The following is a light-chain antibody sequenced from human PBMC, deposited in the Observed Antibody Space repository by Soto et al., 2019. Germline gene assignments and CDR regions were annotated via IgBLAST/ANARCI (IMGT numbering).Light chain of an antibody. CDR2: DAS. CDR3: QQFGSSVT. CDR1: QSVRSS. V-gene: IGKV3-20*01. Sequence: EIVMTQSPGTLSVSPGERATLFCRASQSVRSSLAWYQQKPGQAPRLFIYDASTRATGIPARFSGSGSGTDFTLTISRLEPEDFAVYYCQQFGSSVTFGQGTRLEIK. J-gene: IGKJ5*01.